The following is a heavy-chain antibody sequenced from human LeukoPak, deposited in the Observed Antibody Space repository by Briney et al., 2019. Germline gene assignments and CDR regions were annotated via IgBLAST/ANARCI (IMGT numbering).Heavy chain of an antibody. CDR3: ARDLYDFWSGYSIGNWFDP. D-gene: IGHD3-3*01. CDR1: EYTFINYY. CDR2: ISAYNGNT. J-gene: IGHJ5*02. Sequence: ASVKVSCKASEYTFINYYLHWVRQAPGQGLEWMGWISAYNGNTNYAQKLQGRVTMTTDTSTSTAYMELRSLRSDDTAVYYCARDLYDFWSGYSIGNWFDPWGQGTLVTVSS. V-gene: IGHV1-18*04.